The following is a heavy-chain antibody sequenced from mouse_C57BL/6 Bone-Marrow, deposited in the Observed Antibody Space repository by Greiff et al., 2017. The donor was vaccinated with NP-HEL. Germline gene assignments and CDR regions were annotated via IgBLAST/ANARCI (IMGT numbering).Heavy chain of an antibody. D-gene: IGHD2-3*01. Sequence: VQLKQSGAELVMPGASVKLSCKASGYTFTSYWMHWVKQRPGQGLEWIGEIDPSDSYTNYNQKFKGKSTLTVDKSSSTAYMQLSSLTSEDSAVYYCAREGYDGPYAMDYWGQGTSVTVSS. CDR2: IDPSDSYT. J-gene: IGHJ4*01. CDR3: AREGYDGPYAMDY. CDR1: GYTFTSYW. V-gene: IGHV1-69*01.